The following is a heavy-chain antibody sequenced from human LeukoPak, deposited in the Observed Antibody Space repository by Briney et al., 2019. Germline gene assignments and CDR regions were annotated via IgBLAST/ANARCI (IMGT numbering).Heavy chain of an antibody. V-gene: IGHV4-59*01. CDR1: GGSISSYY. Sequence: PSETLSLTCTVSGGSISSYYWSWIRQPPGKGLEWIGYIYYSGSTNYNPSLKSRVTISVDTSKNQFSLKLSSVTAADTAVYYCARGLVAGSYYYYGMDVWGQGPRSPSP. J-gene: IGHJ6*02. CDR2: IYYSGST. CDR3: ARGLVAGSYYYYGMDV. D-gene: IGHD6-19*01.